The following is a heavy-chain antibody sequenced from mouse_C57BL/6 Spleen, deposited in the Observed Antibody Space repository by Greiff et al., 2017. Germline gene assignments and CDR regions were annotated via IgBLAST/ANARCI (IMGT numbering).Heavy chain of an antibody. V-gene: IGHV1-81*01. CDR3: SRGDYYGSSYDYAMDY. CDR2: IYPRSGNT. D-gene: IGHD1-1*01. CDR1: GYTFTSYG. J-gene: IGHJ4*01. Sequence: LQESGAELARPGASVKLSCKASGYTFTSYGISWVKQRTGQGLEWIGEIYPRSGNTYYNEKFKGKATLTADKSSSTAYMELRSLTSEDSAVYFCSRGDYYGSSYDYAMDYWGQGTSVTVSS.